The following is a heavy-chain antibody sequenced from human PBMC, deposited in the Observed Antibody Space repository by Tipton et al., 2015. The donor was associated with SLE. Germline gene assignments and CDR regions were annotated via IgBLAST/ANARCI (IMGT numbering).Heavy chain of an antibody. CDR3: IRQVRYSYGSLDY. V-gene: IGHV3-73*01. Sequence: SLRLSCAASGFTFSGSGMHWVRQASGKGLEWVGRIRSKANSYATAYAGSVKGRFTISRDDSKNTAYLQMNSLKTEDMAVYYCIRQVRYSYGSLDYWGQGTLVTVSS. CDR1: GFTFSGSG. CDR2: IRSKANSYAT. D-gene: IGHD5-18*01. J-gene: IGHJ4*02.